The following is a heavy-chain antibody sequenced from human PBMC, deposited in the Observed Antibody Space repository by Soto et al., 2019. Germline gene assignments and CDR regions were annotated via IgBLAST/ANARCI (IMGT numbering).Heavy chain of an antibody. V-gene: IGHV1-69*01. CDR3: ARNSGSYTGDYYGMDV. CDR1: GGTFSSYA. CDR2: IIPIFGTA. Sequence: QVQLVQSGAEVKKPGSSVKVSCKASGGTFSSYAISWVRQAPGQGLEWMGGIIPIFGTANYAQKFQGRVTITADESTSTAYMELSGLRSEDTAVYYCARNSGSYTGDYYGMDVWGQGTTVTVSS. D-gene: IGHD1-26*01. J-gene: IGHJ6*02.